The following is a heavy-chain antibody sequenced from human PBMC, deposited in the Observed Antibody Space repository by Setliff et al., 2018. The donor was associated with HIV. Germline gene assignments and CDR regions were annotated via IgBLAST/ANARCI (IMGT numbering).Heavy chain of an antibody. Sequence: SETLSLTCAVSGGSVSSSNWWSWVRQPPGKGLEWIGEIYHSGGTNYNPSLKSRVTISLDKSKNHFSLELRSVTAADTAVYYCARVITMVWTTFDPWGQGTLVTVSS. CDR3: ARVITMVWTTFDP. CDR1: GGSVSSSNW. V-gene: IGHV4-4*02. D-gene: IGHD3-10*01. CDR2: IYHSGGT. J-gene: IGHJ5*02.